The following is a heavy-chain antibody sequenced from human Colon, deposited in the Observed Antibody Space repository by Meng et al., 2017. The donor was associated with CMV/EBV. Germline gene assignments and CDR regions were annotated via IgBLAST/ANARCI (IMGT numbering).Heavy chain of an antibody. D-gene: IGHD6-19*01. Sequence: GSLRLSCTVSGAPLSRSPHYWGWVRQSPGKGLEWVGSIYNSGSSFYNPSLRSRVAMSVDTSKNQFSLKMYSVTAADMTVYYCGRSVAGSAGDYFYYYGLEVWGQGTAVTVSS. J-gene: IGHJ6*02. CDR1: GAPLSRSPHY. V-gene: IGHV4-39*07. CDR2: IYNSGSS. CDR3: GRSVAGSAGDYFYYYGLEV.